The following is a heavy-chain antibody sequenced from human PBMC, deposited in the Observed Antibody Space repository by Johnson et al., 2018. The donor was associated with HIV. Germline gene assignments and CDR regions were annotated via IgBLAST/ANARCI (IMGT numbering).Heavy chain of an antibody. J-gene: IGHJ3*02. CDR2: ISGRGGST. CDR3: ANLGDYGGNNGFDI. V-gene: IGHV3-23*01. D-gene: IGHD4-23*01. CDR1: GFTFSSYA. Sequence: VQLLESGGGLIQPGGSLRLSCEASGFTFSSYAMNWVRQAPGKGLEWVSAISGRGGSTYYADSVKGRFSISRDNSNNILYLQMNSLRAEDTAMYYCANLGDYGGNNGFDIWGQGTMVTVSS.